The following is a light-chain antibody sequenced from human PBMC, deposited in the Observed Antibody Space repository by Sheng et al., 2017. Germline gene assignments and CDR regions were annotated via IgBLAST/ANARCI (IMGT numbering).Light chain of an antibody. CDR1: QSIGTW. CDR2: GAT. Sequence: DIQMTQSPSSLSASVGDRVTITCRESQSIGTWLAWYQQKPGKAPKLLIYGATNLQSGVPSRFSGSESGTDFTLIISSLQPEDSATYYCQQANSFVVSFGGGTKVEL. V-gene: IGKV1-12*01. CDR3: QQANSFVVS. J-gene: IGKJ4*01.